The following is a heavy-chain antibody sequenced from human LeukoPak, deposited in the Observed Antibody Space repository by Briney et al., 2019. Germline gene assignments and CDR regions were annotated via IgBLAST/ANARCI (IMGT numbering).Heavy chain of an antibody. J-gene: IGHJ2*01. Sequence: PSETLSLTCTVSGGSISSYYWSWIRQPPGKGLEWIGYIYYSGSTNYNPSLKSRVTISVDTSKNQFSRKLSSVTAADTAVYYCARDVPPHYYDSSGYDLWGRGTLVTVSS. CDR1: GGSISSYY. D-gene: IGHD3-22*01. CDR3: ARDVPPHYYDSSGYDL. V-gene: IGHV4-59*01. CDR2: IYYSGST.